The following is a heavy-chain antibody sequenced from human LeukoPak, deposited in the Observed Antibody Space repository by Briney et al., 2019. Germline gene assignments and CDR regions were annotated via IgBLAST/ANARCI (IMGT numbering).Heavy chain of an antibody. V-gene: IGHV1-24*01. CDR2: FDPEDGET. CDR3: ATVYYSNYWFDP. D-gene: IGHD4-11*01. J-gene: IGHJ5*02. CDR1: GYTLTELS. Sequence: ASVKVSCKVSGYTLTELSMHWVRQAPGKGLEWMGGFDPEDGETIHAQKFQGRVTMTEDTSTDTAYMELSSLRSEDTAVYYCATVYYSNYWFDPWGQGTLVTVSS.